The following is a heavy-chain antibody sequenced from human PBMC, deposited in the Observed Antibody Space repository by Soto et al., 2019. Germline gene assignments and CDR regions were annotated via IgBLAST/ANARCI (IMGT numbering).Heavy chain of an antibody. CDR3: ARDESDILTGHSFDY. V-gene: IGHV3-48*01. J-gene: IGHJ4*02. CDR1: GFTFSSYS. Sequence: GGSLRLSCAASGFTFSSYSMNWVRQAPGKGLEWVSYISSSSSTIYYADSVKGRFTISRDNAKNYLYLQMNSLRAEDTAVYYCARDESDILTGHSFDYWGQGTLVTVSS. D-gene: IGHD3-9*01. CDR2: ISSSSSTI.